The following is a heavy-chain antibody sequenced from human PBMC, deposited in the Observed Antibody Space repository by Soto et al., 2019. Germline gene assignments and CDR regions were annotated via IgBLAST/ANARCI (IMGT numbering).Heavy chain of an antibody. V-gene: IGHV1-18*01. CDR2: ISGYNGNT. CDR3: ARDPGFGFVYLYAFASDV. D-gene: IGHD2-21*01. Sequence: ASVNASCKASAYTFSNYGISWVRQGPGQGLEWMGWISGYNGNTHYEEKVQDRIKMTTDASTSTTYLELRSLRSDDTAVYFCARDPGFGFVYLYAFASDVWGQGTPVIV. CDR1: AYTFSNYG. J-gene: IGHJ6*02.